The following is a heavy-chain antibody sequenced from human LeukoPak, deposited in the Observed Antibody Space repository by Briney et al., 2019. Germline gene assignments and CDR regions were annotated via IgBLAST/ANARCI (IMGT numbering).Heavy chain of an antibody. J-gene: IGHJ4*02. CDR2: ITSRGEST. Sequence: GGSLRLSCVASGFTLCIYAVSWVRQAPGKGLQWVSSITSRGESTWYVDSVKGRFTITRDNSGNTLYLQMHSLRAEDTAVYYCARDRPNYYGSDGHYYRRDGDYWGRGTLVSVSS. CDR3: ARDRPNYYGSDGHYYRRDGDY. V-gene: IGHV3-23*01. CDR1: GFTLCIYA. D-gene: IGHD3-22*01.